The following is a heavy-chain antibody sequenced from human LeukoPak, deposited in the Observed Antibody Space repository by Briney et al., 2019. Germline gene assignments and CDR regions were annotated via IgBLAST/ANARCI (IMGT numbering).Heavy chain of an antibody. D-gene: IGHD1-14*01. Sequence: GGSLRLSCAASGFTFSSYWMSWVRQAPGKGLEWVANIKQDGSEKYYVDSVKGRFTISRDNAKNSLYLQMNSLRAEDTAVYYCARQIPGLIGYYYMDVWGKGTTVTVSS. CDR3: ARQIPGLIGYYYMDV. V-gene: IGHV3-7*01. J-gene: IGHJ6*03. CDR1: GFTFSSYW. CDR2: IKQDGSEK.